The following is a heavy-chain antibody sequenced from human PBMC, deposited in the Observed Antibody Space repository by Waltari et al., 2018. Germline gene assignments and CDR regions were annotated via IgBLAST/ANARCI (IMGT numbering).Heavy chain of an antibody. CDR3: ARDECTGGDCYSHFHY. D-gene: IGHD2-21*02. Sequence: EVHLLESGGGLIRPGGSLRLSCAASGLTFSTHSMTWVRQAPGKGREWVSGIINNGDSSFSADSVKGRFTISRDNSKNTRYLQMENLRGEDTAVYYCARDECTGGDCYSHFHYWGQGTLVTVSS. V-gene: IGHV3-23*01. CDR2: IINNGDSS. CDR1: GLTFSTHS. J-gene: IGHJ4*02.